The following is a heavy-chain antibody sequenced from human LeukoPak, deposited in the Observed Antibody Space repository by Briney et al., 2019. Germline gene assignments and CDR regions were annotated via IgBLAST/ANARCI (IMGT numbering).Heavy chain of an antibody. J-gene: IGHJ4*02. CDR2: INSDGSST. V-gene: IGHV3-74*01. D-gene: IGHD3-22*01. CDR1: GFTFSSYW. Sequence: GGSLRLSCAASGFTFSSYWMHWVRQAPGKGLVWVSRINSDGSSTSYADSVKGRFTIARDNAKNTLYLQMNSLRAEDTAVYYYARGWPYYYDSSGYYSGYWGQGTLVTVSS. CDR3: ARGWPYYYDSSGYYSGY.